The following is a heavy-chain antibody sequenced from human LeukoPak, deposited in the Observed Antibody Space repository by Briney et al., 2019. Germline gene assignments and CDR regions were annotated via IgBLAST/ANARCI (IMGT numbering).Heavy chain of an antibody. CDR2: IWYDGSNK. V-gene: IGHV3-33*08. CDR1: GFTFSSYA. D-gene: IGHD3-3*01. CDR3: ARDPGNYDFWSGYYNHGMDV. Sequence: GRSLRLSCAASGFTFSSYAMHWVRQAPGKGLEWVAVIWYDGSNKYYADSVKGRFTISRDNSKNTLYLQMNSLRAEDTAVYYCARDPGNYDFWSGYYNHGMDVWGQGTTVTVSS. J-gene: IGHJ6*02.